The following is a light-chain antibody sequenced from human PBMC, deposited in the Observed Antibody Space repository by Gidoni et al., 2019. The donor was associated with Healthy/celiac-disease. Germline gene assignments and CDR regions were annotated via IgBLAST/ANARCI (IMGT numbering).Light chain of an antibody. CDR2: GKN. CDR3: NSRDSSGNHLV. V-gene: IGLV3-19*01. J-gene: IGLJ1*01. Sequence: SSELTQDPAVSVALGQTVRITCQGDSLRSYYASWYQQKPGQAPVFVIYGKNNRPSGIPDQFSGYSSGNTASLTITGAQAEDEADYYCNSRDSSGNHLVFGTGTKVTVL. CDR1: SLRSYY.